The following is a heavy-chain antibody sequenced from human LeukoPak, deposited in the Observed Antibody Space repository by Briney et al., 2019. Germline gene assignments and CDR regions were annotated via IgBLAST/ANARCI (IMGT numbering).Heavy chain of an antibody. CDR3: VRRGRNSSGWQDYL. Sequence: SETLSRTCTVSGGSISSYYWSWIRQPPGKGLEWIANIYRTGSTNYNPSLSSRVTISIDTAKNQFSLKLTSVTAADTAVYYGVRRGRNSSGWQDYLWRQETRVNVSS. D-gene: IGHD6-25*01. CDR1: GGSISSYY. J-gene: IGHJ4*02. V-gene: IGHV4-59*01. CDR2: IYRTGST.